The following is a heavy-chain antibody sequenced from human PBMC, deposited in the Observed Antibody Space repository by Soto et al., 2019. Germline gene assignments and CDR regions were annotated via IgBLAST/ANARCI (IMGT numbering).Heavy chain of an antibody. CDR1: GGTFSSYA. CDR2: IIPIFGTA. D-gene: IGHD2-15*01. CDR3: ASCYRGGSCYLDY. V-gene: IGHV1-69*13. Sequence: SVKVSCKASGGTFSSYAISWVRQAPGQGLEWMGWIIPIFGTANYAQKFQGRVTITADESTSTAYMELSSLRSEDTAVYYCASCYRGGSCYLDYWGQGTLVTVSS. J-gene: IGHJ4*02.